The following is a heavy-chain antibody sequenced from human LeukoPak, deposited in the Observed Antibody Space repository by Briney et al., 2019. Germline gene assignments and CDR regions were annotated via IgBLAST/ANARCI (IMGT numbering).Heavy chain of an antibody. V-gene: IGHV4-30-4*01. Sequence: SQTLSLTCTVSGASISSGGYYWNWIRQPPGKGLEWIGYIYYSRSTSYSPSLKSRLTISVDTSKNQFSLKLSSVTAADTAVYYCARDGYNSGYFDYRGQGTLVTASS. CDR1: GASISSGGYY. J-gene: IGHJ4*02. D-gene: IGHD5-24*01. CDR3: ARDGYNSGYFDY. CDR2: IYYSRST.